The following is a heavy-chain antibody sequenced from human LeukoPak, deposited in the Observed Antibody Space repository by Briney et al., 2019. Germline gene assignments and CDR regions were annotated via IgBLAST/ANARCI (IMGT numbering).Heavy chain of an antibody. CDR2: INHSGST. V-gene: IGHV4-34*01. CDR3: ASLTAADLYYFDY. D-gene: IGHD6-13*01. J-gene: IGHJ4*02. CDR1: GGSFSGYY. Sequence: SETLSLTCAVYGGSFSGYYWSWIRQPPGKGLEWIGEINHSGSTNYNPSLKSRVTISVDTSKNQFSLKLSSVTAADTAVYYCASLTAADLYYFDYWGQGTLVTVSS.